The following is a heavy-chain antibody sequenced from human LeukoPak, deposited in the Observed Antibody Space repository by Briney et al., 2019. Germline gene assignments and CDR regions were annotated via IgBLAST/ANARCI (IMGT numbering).Heavy chain of an antibody. J-gene: IGHJ6*03. CDR2: IYYSGST. D-gene: IGHD3-3*01. V-gene: IGHV4-30-4*08. CDR3: ARTVLRFLVWLPPRPYYYYMDV. CDR1: GGSISSGDYY. Sequence: SETLSLTCTVSGGSISSGDYYWSWIRQPPGKGLEWIGYIYYSGSTYYNPSLKSRVTISVDTSKNQFSLKLSSMTAADTAVYYCARTVLRFLVWLPPRPYYYYMDVWGKGTTVTVSS.